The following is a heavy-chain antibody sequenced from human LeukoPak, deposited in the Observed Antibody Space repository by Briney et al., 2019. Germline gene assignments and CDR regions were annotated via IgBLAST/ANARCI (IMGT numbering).Heavy chain of an antibody. CDR3: ARGRTYYDFWSGYYDY. V-gene: IGHV4-34*01. CDR1: GGSFSGYY. J-gene: IGHJ4*02. CDR2: INHSGST. D-gene: IGHD3-3*01. Sequence: SETLSLTCAVYGGSFSGYYWSWIRQPPGKGLEWMGEINHSGSTNYNPSLKSRVTISVDTSKNQFSLKLSSVTAADTAVYYCARGRTYYDFWSGYYDYWGQGTLVTVSS.